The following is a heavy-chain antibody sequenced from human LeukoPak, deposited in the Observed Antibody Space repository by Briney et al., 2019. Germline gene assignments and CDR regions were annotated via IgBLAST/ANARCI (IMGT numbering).Heavy chain of an antibody. Sequence: SETLSLTCTVSGGSISSSSYYWGWIRQPPGKGLEWIGSIYYSGSTYYNPSLKSRVTISVDTSKNQFSLKLSSVTAADTAVYYCASHLHVLRYFDWLLSYFDYWGQGTLVTVSS. D-gene: IGHD3-9*01. J-gene: IGHJ4*02. CDR3: ASHLHVLRYFDWLLSYFDY. CDR1: GGSISSSSYY. CDR2: IYYSGST. V-gene: IGHV4-39*07.